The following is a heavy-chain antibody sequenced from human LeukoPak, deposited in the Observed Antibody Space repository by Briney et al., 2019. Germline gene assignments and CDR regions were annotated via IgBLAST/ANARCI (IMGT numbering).Heavy chain of an antibody. CDR1: GGSISSYY. CDR2: IYYSGST. J-gene: IGHJ4*02. V-gene: IGHV4-59*08. CDR3: ARHVYDSSGYYPHAPFDY. Sequence: SETLSLTCTVSGGSISSYYWSWIRQPPGKGLEWIGYIYYSGSTNYNPSLKSRVTISVDTSKNRFSLKLSSVTAADTAVYYCARHVYDSSGYYPHAPFDYWGQGTLVTVSS. D-gene: IGHD3-22*01.